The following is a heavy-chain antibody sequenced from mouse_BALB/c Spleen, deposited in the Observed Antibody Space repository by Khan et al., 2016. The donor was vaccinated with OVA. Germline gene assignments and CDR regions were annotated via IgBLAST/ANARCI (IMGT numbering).Heavy chain of an antibody. V-gene: IGHV1-7*01. CDR1: GYTFTSYW. CDR2: INPSTGYT. Sequence: QVQLKQSGAELAKPGASVKMSCKASGYTFTSYWMHWVHQRPGQGLEWIGYINPSTGYTEYNQTFKDKATLTADKSSSTAYMQLSSLTSEDSAVYDCAYHGSSSAWFTYWGQGTLVTVSA. J-gene: IGHJ3*01. D-gene: IGHD1-1*01. CDR3: AYHGSSSAWFTY.